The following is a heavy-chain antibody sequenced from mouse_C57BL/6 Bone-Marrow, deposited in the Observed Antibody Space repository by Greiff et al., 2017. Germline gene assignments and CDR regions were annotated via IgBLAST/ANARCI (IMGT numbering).Heavy chain of an antibody. Sequence: LEESGAELARPGASVKLSCKASGYTFTSYGISWVKQRTGQGLEWIGEIYPRSGNTYYNEKFKGKATLTADKSSSTAYMELRSLTSEDSAVYFCARFTTLVPYYAMDYWGQGTSVTVSS. CDR2: IYPRSGNT. CDR3: ARFTTLVPYYAMDY. D-gene: IGHD1-1*01. J-gene: IGHJ4*01. CDR1: GYTFTSYG. V-gene: IGHV1-81*01.